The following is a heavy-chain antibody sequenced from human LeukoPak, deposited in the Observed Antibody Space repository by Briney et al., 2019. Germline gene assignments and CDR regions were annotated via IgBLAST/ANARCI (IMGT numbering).Heavy chain of an antibody. D-gene: IGHD5-18*01. Sequence: GRSLRLSCAASGFTFSSYAMHWVRQAPGKGLEWVAVISYDGSNKYYADSVKGRFTISRDNFKNTLYLQMNSLRAEDTAVYYCASVRYKYGLSEPDYWGQGTLVTVSS. CDR3: ASVRYKYGLSEPDY. CDR2: ISYDGSNK. CDR1: GFTFSSYA. V-gene: IGHV3-30-3*02. J-gene: IGHJ4*02.